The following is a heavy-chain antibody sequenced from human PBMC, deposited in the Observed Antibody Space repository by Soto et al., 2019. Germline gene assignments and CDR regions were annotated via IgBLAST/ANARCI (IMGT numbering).Heavy chain of an antibody. CDR1: GYTFTSYY. CDR3: ARGDSSPTKNYDFWSGYPRYGMDV. Sequence: GASVKVSCKASGYTFTSYYMHWVRQAPGQGLEWMGWINPNSGGTNYAQKFQGWVTMTRDTSISTAYMELSRLRSDDTAVYYCARGDSSPTKNYDFWSGYPRYGMDVWGQGTTVTVSS. J-gene: IGHJ6*02. D-gene: IGHD3-3*01. CDR2: INPNSGGT. V-gene: IGHV1-2*04.